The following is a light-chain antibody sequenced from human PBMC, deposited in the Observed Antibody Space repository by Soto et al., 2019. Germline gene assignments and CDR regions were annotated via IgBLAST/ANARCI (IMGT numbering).Light chain of an antibody. V-gene: IGKV3-20*01. CDR3: LQDINYPWT. Sequence: EVVLTQSPGTLSLSPGERATLSCRASRTVDGNYLAWYHQKPGQAPRLLIHSASTRAPGIPDRFSASGAGTDFTLTISRLEPEDSATYYCLQDINYPWTFGQGTKVEIK. J-gene: IGKJ1*01. CDR2: SAS. CDR1: RTVDGNY.